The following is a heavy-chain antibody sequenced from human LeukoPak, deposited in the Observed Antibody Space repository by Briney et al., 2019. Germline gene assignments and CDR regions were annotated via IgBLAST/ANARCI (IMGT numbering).Heavy chain of an antibody. D-gene: IGHD3-22*01. J-gene: IGHJ3*02. Sequence: GGSLRLSCAASGFIFSSYAMSWVRQAPGKGLEWVSAISGSGGSTYYADSVKGRFTISRDNSKNTLYLQMNSLRAEDTAVYYCAKSLRPSSGYPRDAFDIWGQGTMVTVSS. CDR2: ISGSGGST. CDR3: AKSLRPSSGYPRDAFDI. V-gene: IGHV3-23*01. CDR1: GFIFSSYA.